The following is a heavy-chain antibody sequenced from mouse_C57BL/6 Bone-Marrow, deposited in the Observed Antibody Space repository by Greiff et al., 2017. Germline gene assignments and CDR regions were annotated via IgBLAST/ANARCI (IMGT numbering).Heavy chain of an antibody. J-gene: IGHJ2*01. Sequence: EVQVVESGAELVRPGASVKLSCTASGFNIKDDYMHWVKQRPEQGLEWIGWIDRENGDTEYASKFQGKAIITADTSANTVFLQLSSLTSENTAVYYCTTDGGYWDQGKTLTVSS. V-gene: IGHV14-4*01. CDR2: IDRENGDT. CDR1: GFNIKDDY. CDR3: TTDGGY.